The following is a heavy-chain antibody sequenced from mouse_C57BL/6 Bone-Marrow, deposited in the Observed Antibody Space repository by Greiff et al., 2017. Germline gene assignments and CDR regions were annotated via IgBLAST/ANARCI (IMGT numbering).Heavy chain of an antibody. J-gene: IGHJ2*01. CDR3: ARRSYDFFDY. D-gene: IGHD2-4*01. V-gene: IGHV1-64*01. Sequence: QVQLQQPGAELVKPGASVKLSCKASGYTFTSYWMHWVKQRPGQGLEWIGMINPNSGSTNYNEKFKGKATLTVDKSSSTAYMQLSSLTSEDSAVYYCARRSYDFFDYWGQGTTLTVSS. CDR2: INPNSGST. CDR1: GYTFTSYW.